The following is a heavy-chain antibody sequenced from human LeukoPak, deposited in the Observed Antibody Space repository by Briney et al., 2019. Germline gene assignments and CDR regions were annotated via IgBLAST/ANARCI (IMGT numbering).Heavy chain of an antibody. J-gene: IGHJ4*02. CDR3: ARGDRGTIFN. CDR2: INHSGST. Sequence: PSETLSLTCAVYGGSLSGYYWSWIRQPPGKGLEWIGEINHSGSTNYNPSLKSRVTISVDTSKNQFSLKLSSVTAADTAVYYCARGDRGTIFNWGQGTLVTVSS. CDR1: GGSLSGYY. D-gene: IGHD3-3*01. V-gene: IGHV4-34*01.